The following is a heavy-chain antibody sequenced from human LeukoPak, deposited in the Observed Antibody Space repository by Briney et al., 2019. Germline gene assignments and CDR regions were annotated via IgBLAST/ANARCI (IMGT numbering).Heavy chain of an antibody. CDR3: AKESIAAAYYYYYMDV. CDR2: IRYDGSNK. Sequence: GGSLRLSCAASGFTVSSYGMHWVRQAPGKGLEWVAFIRYDGSNKYYADSVKGRFTISRDNSKNTLYLQMNSLRAEDTAVYYCAKESIAAAYYYYYMDVWGKGTTVTVSS. D-gene: IGHD6-13*01. CDR1: GFTVSSYG. J-gene: IGHJ6*03. V-gene: IGHV3-30*02.